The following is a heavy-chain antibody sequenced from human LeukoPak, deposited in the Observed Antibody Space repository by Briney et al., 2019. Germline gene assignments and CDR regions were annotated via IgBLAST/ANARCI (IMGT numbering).Heavy chain of an antibody. CDR2: INHSGST. CDR3: ASRPNRYCSGGSCYLLDY. D-gene: IGHD2-15*01. CDR1: GGSFSGYY. V-gene: IGHV4-34*01. Sequence: SETLSLTCAVYGGSFSGYYCSWIRQPPGKGLEWVGEINHSGSTNYNPSLKSRVTISVDTSKNQFSLKLSSVTAADTAVYYCASRPNRYCSGGSCYLLDYWGQGTLVTVSS. J-gene: IGHJ4*02.